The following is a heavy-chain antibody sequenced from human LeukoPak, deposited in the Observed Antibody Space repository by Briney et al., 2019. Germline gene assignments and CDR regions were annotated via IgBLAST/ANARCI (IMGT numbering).Heavy chain of an antibody. D-gene: IGHD1-26*01. V-gene: IGHV3-33*01. CDR2: IWYDGSNK. CDR3: VRDNRSYNFDY. CDR1: GFTFSSYG. Sequence: PGRSLRLSCAASGFTFSSYGMHWVRQAPGKGLEWVAVIWYDGSNKYYADSAKGRFTISRDNAKNTVYLQMNSLRAEDTAVYYCVRDNRSYNFDYWGQGTLVTVSS. J-gene: IGHJ4*02.